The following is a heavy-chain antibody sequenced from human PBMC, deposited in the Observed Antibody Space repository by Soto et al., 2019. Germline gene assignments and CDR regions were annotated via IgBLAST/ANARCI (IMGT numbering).Heavy chain of an antibody. CDR3: ARDHVYSSSWYAPFDP. V-gene: IGHV1-18*04. Sequence: ASVKVSCKASGYTFTGYYMHWVRQAPGQGLEWMGWISAYNGNTNYAQKLQGRVTMTTDTSTSTAYMELRSLRSDDTAVYYCARDHVYSSSWYAPFDPWGQETLVPFSS. D-gene: IGHD6-13*01. CDR2: ISAYNGNT. J-gene: IGHJ5*02. CDR1: GYTFTGYY.